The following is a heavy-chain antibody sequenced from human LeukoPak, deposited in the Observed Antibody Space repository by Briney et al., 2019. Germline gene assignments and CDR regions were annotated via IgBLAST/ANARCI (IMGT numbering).Heavy chain of an antibody. Sequence: ASVKVSCKASGGTFSSYAISWVRQAPGQGLEWMGRIIPILGIANYAQKFQGRVTITADKSTSTAYMELSSLRSEDTAVYYCARDIGIAARTTRFDYWGQGTLVTVSS. J-gene: IGHJ4*02. CDR3: ARDIGIAARTTRFDY. V-gene: IGHV1-69*04. D-gene: IGHD6-6*01. CDR2: IIPILGIA. CDR1: GGTFSSYA.